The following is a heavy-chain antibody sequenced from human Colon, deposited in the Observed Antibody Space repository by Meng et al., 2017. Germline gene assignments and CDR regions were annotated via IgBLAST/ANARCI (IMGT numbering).Heavy chain of an antibody. D-gene: IGHD6-13*01. CDR3: ARNGIVAAVFNWFDS. CDR1: GFIFSSYG. Sequence: GESLKISCAASGFIFSSYGMNWVRQAPGKGLEYVSGSSNNGGSTYYAKSVKGRFTISRDNSKNTLYLQMGSLRAEDTAVYYCARNGIVAAVFNWFDSWGQGTLVTVSS. CDR2: SSNNGGST. J-gene: IGHJ5*01. V-gene: IGHV3-64*01.